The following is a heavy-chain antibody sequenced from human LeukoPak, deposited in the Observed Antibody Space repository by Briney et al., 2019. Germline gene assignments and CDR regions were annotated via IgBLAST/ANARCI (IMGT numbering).Heavy chain of an antibody. CDR3: AFHIAAAFDY. J-gene: IGHJ4*02. D-gene: IGHD6-13*01. Sequence: GGSLRLSCAASGFTISSNYMSWVRQAPGKGLEWVSVVYSAGSTYYADSVKGRFTISRDNSMSTLYLQMNSLRAEDTAVYYCAFHIAAAFDYGGKGTLVTVS. V-gene: IGHV3-53*01. CDR2: VYSAGST. CDR1: GFTISSNY.